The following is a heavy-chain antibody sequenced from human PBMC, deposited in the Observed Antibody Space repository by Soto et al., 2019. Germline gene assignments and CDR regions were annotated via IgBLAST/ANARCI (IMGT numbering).Heavy chain of an antibody. CDR2: IVGSDAKT. J-gene: IGHJ3*02. Sequence: GGSLRLSCTTSGFSFASFALTWVRQAPGQGLEWVATIVGSDAKTHYADSVKGRFSISRDNSNNTLYLQLDSLRGADTAVYFCASAKAVVIAALGIWGQGTMVTVSS. CDR1: GFSFASFA. V-gene: IGHV3-23*01. CDR3: ASAKAVVIAALGI. D-gene: IGHD2-21*01.